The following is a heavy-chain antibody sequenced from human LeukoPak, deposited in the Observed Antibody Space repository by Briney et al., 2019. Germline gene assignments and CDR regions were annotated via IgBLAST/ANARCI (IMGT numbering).Heavy chain of an antibody. Sequence: AESLKISCKGSGYSFSSHWIGWVRQMPGKGLEWMGIIYPGDSDTRFSPSFQGQVTISADKSISTAYLQWNSLKASDTAIYYCARQVGATLYFDYWGQGTLVTVSS. CDR3: ARQVGATLYFDY. CDR1: GYSFSSHW. CDR2: IYPGDSDT. J-gene: IGHJ4*02. D-gene: IGHD1-26*01. V-gene: IGHV5-51*01.